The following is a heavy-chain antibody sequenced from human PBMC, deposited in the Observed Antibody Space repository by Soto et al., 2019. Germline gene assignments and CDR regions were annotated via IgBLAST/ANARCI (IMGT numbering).Heavy chain of an antibody. Sequence: EVQLLESGGGLVQPGGSLRLSCAASGFTFSSYAMSWVRQAPGKGLEWVSAISGSGGSTYYADSVKGRFTISRDNSKNTLSLQMNSLRAEDTAIYYCANHRGFLVTQYFFDYWGQGTLVTVSS. CDR3: ANHRGFLVTQYFFDY. J-gene: IGHJ4*02. CDR1: GFTFSSYA. D-gene: IGHD2-21*02. V-gene: IGHV3-23*01. CDR2: ISGSGGST.